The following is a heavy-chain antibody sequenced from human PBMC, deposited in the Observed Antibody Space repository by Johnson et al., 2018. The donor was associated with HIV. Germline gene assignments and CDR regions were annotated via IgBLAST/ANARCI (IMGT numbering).Heavy chain of an antibody. CDR3: ALEAVRSTDAFDI. CDR1: GFTFRNHW. J-gene: IGHJ3*02. Sequence: VQLVESGGGLVQPGGSLRLSCAASGFTFRNHWMSWVRQAPGKGLEWVANINQDGSEKYYVDSVKGRFTISRDNAKNSLYLQTNSLRAEDTAVYYCALEAVRSTDAFDIWGQGTMVIVSS. V-gene: IGHV3-7*05. D-gene: IGHD3-10*01. CDR2: INQDGSEK.